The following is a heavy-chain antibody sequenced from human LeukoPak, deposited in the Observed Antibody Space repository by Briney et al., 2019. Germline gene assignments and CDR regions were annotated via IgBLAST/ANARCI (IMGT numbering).Heavy chain of an antibody. CDR1: RFTFSSYG. Sequence: GRSLRLSCAASRFTFSSYGMHWVRQAPGKGLEWVALISYDGSNKYYADSVKGRFTISRDNSKNTLYLQMNSLRAEDTAVYYCAKDRNYGANPETTYFDYWGQGTLVTVSS. CDR2: ISYDGSNK. CDR3: AKDRNYGANPETTYFDY. V-gene: IGHV3-30*18. J-gene: IGHJ4*02. D-gene: IGHD4-23*01.